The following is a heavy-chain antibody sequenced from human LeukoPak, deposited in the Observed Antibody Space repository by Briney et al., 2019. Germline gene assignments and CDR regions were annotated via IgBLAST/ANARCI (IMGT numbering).Heavy chain of an antibody. Sequence: PSETLSLTCTVSGGSISSYYWSWSRQPPGKGLEWIGYIYYSGSTNYNPSLKSRVTISVDTSKNQFSLKLSSVPAADTAVYYCARGEVVVPAAAPRGYYYYYGMDVWGQGTTVTVSS. J-gene: IGHJ6*02. D-gene: IGHD2-2*01. V-gene: IGHV4-59*01. CDR2: IYYSGST. CDR3: ARGEVVVPAAAPRGYYYYYGMDV. CDR1: GGSISSYY.